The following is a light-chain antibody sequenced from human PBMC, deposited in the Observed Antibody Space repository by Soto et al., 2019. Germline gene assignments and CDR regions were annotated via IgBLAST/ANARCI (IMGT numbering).Light chain of an antibody. CDR2: GAS. V-gene: IGKV3-20*01. Sequence: EIVLVQSPGTLSLSPGERATLSCRASQSVSNNYLAWYQQKPGQAPRLLIYGASSRATGVPDRFSGSGTGTELSLTITRLEPEDFAVYYCQQYGVSPLMFTFGQGTKVGVK. CDR3: QQYGVSPLMFT. J-gene: IGKJ2*01. CDR1: QSVSNNY.